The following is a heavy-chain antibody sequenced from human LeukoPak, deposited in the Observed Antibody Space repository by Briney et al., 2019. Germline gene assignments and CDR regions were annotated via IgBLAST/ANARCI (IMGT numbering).Heavy chain of an antibody. CDR2: IYYSGST. V-gene: IGHV4-59*01. CDR1: GGSISSYY. CDR3: ARVRAYYDSTYCYFDL. J-gene: IGHJ2*01. D-gene: IGHD3-22*01. Sequence: SETLSFTCTVSGGSISSYYWSWIRQPPGKGLEWIGYIYYSGSTNYNPSLKSRVTIPVDTSKNQFSLKLSSVTAADTAVYYCARVRAYYDSTYCYFDLWDSGPRVTVSS.